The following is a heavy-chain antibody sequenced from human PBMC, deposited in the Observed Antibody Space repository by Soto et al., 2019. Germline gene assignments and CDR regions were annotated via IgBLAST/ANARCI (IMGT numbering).Heavy chain of an antibody. CDR3: ARIPSNSLGFDY. Sequence: QVQLVQSGAEVKKPGSSVKVSCKASGGTFSSYAISWVRQAPGQGLEWMGGIIPIFGTANYAQKFQGRVTIXAAXSTSTAYMELSSLRSEDTAVYYCARIPSNSLGFDYWGQGTLVTVSS. CDR1: GGTFSSYA. D-gene: IGHD4-4*01. V-gene: IGHV1-69*12. J-gene: IGHJ4*02. CDR2: IIPIFGTA.